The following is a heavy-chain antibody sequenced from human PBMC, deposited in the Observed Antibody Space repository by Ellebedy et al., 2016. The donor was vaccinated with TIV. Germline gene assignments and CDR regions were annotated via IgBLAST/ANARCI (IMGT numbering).Heavy chain of an antibody. CDR2: ISYSGST. V-gene: IGHV4-59*01. CDR3: ARVVWQLPVSYAFDI. J-gene: IGHJ3*02. D-gene: IGHD2-15*01. Sequence: MPSETLSLTCTVSGGSISPYYWSWIRQPPGKGLEWIGYISYSGSTNYNPPLQSRVTISVDTSKNQFSLKLTSVTAADTAVYYCARVVWQLPVSYAFDIWGQGTMVTVSS. CDR1: GGSISPYY.